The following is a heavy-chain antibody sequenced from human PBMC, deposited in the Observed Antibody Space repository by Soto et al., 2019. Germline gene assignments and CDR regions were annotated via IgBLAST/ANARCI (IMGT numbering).Heavy chain of an antibody. Sequence: QVQLVQSGAEVKKPGSSVKVSCKASGGTFSSYAISWVRQAPGQGLEWMGGIIPIFGTANYAQKFQGRVTITAYESTSTAHMELSSLRAEDTAVYYCAREGSGCSSTSCYSGSRGMDVWGQGTTVTVSS. CDR2: IIPIFGTA. CDR1: GGTFSSYA. J-gene: IGHJ6*02. V-gene: IGHV1-69*01. CDR3: AREGSGCSSTSCYSGSRGMDV. D-gene: IGHD2-2*01.